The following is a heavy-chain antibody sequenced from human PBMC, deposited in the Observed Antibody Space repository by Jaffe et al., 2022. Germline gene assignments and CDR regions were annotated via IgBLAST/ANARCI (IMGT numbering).Heavy chain of an antibody. CDR3: ARLGYSGYEFDAFDI. CDR1: GYTFTSYY. CDR2: INPSGGST. J-gene: IGHJ3*02. V-gene: IGHV1-46*03. D-gene: IGHD5-12*01. Sequence: QVQLVQSGAEVKKPGASVKVSCKASGYTFTSYYMHWVRQAPGQGLEWMGIINPSGGSTSYAQKFQGRVTMTRDTSTSTVYMELSSLRSEDTAVYYCARLGYSGYEFDAFDIWGQGTMVTVSS.